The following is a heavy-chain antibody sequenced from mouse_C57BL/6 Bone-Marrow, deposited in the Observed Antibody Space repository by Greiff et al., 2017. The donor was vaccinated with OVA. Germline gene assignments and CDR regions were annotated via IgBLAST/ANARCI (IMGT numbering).Heavy chain of an antibody. V-gene: IGHV1-82*01. CDR3: ARFYGSSYHAMDY. CDR2: IYPGDGDT. CDR1: GYAFSSSW. D-gene: IGHD1-1*01. J-gene: IGHJ4*01. Sequence: QVQLKESGPELVKPGASVKISCKASGYAFSSSWMNWVKRRPGKGLEWIGRIYPGDGDTNYNGKFEGKATLTADKSSSTAYMQLSSLTSEDSAVYFWARFYGSSYHAMDYWGQGTSVTVSS.